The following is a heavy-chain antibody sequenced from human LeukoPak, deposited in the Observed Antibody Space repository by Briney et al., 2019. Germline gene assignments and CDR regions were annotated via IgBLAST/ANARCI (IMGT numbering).Heavy chain of an antibody. CDR3: VKDAERGFDYSNSLEK. V-gene: IGHV3-33*06. Sequence: GGSLRLSCAASKFIFSHYGMHWVRQAPGKGLEWVAVIFNDGSNQYYADSVKGRFTVSRDNSRNMLYLQMNSLRPEDTAVYYCVKDAERGFDYSNSLEKWGQGTLVTVSS. J-gene: IGHJ4*02. D-gene: IGHD4-11*01. CDR2: IFNDGSNQ. CDR1: KFIFSHYG.